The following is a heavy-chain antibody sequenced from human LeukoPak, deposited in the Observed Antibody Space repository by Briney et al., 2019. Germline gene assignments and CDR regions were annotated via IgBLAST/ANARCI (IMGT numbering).Heavy chain of an antibody. Sequence: GASVKVSCKASGYTFTSYGISWVRQAPGQGLEWMGWISAYNGNTNYAQKLQGRVTMTTDTSTSTAYMELRSLRSDDTAVYYCARVYDSYYYYYYMDVWGKGTTVTISS. V-gene: IGHV1-18*01. CDR2: ISAYNGNT. D-gene: IGHD1-1*01. CDR3: ARVYDSYYYYYYMDV. J-gene: IGHJ6*03. CDR1: GYTFTSYG.